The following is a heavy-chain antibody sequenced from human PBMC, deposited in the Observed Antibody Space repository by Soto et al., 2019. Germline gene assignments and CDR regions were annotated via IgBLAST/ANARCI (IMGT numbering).Heavy chain of an antibody. V-gene: IGHV1-2*04. CDR3: AIFFEEMRAYYYGRLDG. Sequence: GQGLEWMGWINPNSGGTNYAQKFQGWVTMTRDTSISTAYMELSRLRSDDTAVYYCAIFFEEMRAYYYGRLDGWCRWTAVTVS. D-gene: IGHD3-10*01. CDR2: INPNSGGT. J-gene: IGHJ6*02.